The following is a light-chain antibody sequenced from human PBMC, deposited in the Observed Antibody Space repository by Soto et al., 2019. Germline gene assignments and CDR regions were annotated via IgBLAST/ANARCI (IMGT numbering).Light chain of an antibody. V-gene: IGKV3-15*01. CDR2: GAS. CDR3: QQYNKWPPYT. Sequence: DILLTQSPSTLSVSPGERATLACRASQSLSDNLAWYQQKPGQAPRLLMYGASTRAAGVPDRFSGSGSGTEYTLTISSLQSEGFAVYFCQQYNKWPPYTFGQGTKLEIK. CDR1: QSLSDN. J-gene: IGKJ2*01.